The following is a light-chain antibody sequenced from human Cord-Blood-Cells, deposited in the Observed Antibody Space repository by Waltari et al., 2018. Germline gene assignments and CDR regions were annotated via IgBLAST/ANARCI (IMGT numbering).Light chain of an antibody. CDR1: QSISSY. J-gene: IGKJ1*01. Sequence: DIQMPHSPSSLSPSVGARFTITSRASQSISSYLNWYQQKPGKAPNLLIYAASSLQSGVPSRFSGSGSGTDFTLTISSLQPEDFATYYCQQSYSTPTFGQGTKVEIK. V-gene: IGKV1-39*01. CDR2: AAS. CDR3: QQSYSTPT.